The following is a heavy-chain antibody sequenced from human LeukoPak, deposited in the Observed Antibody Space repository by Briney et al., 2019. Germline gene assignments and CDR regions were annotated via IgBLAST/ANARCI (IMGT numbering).Heavy chain of an antibody. V-gene: IGHV4-59*01. CDR2: ISYSGST. J-gene: IGHJ4*02. CDR3: ARSGLVRGVST. D-gene: IGHD3-10*01. CDR1: GDSMSNYY. Sequence: SETLCLTCTVSGDSMSNYYRTWIRQPPGKELEWIGSISYSGSTNYNPSLKSRVTMSVDTSKNQFSMKLNSVTAADTAVYYCARSGLVRGVSTWGQGTLVTVSS.